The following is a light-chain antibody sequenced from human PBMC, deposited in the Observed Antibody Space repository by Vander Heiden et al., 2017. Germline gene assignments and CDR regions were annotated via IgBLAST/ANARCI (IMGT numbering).Light chain of an antibody. V-gene: IGLV1-44*01. CDR2: GNE. J-gene: IGLJ2*01. CDR1: SSNIGSNS. CDR3: AAWDDSLNGPL. Sequence: QSVLTHPPSASATPGQRVTISCFGVSSNIGSNSVNWYQQIPGTAPRRLIFGNEQRPAGVPDRFSGSKSGTSASLAISGLQSEDEGDYYCAAWDDSLNGPLFGGGTKLSVL.